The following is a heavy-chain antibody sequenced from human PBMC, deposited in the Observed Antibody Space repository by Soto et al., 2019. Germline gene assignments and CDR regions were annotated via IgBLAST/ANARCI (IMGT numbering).Heavy chain of an antibody. J-gene: IGHJ5*02. D-gene: IGHD2-2*01. V-gene: IGHV3-74*01. CDR3: ARDIEDIVVVPAAP. CDR2: INSDGSST. CDR1: GFTFSSYW. Sequence: GSLLLACSASGFTFSSYWMHWVRQAAGKGLVWVSRINSDGSSTSYADSVKGRFTISRDNAKNTLYLQMNSLRAEDTAVYYCARDIEDIVVVPAAPWGQGTLVTVSS.